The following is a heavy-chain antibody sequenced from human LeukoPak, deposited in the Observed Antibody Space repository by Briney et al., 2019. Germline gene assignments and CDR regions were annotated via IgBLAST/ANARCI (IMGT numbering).Heavy chain of an antibody. Sequence: GGSLRLSCAASGFTFSSYWMHWVRQAPGKGLVWVSRINSDESSTSYADSVKGRFTISRDNAKNTLYLQMNSLRAEDTAVYYCARAAEWYYCSGSYYPYWGQGTLVTVSS. CDR3: ARAAEWYYCSGSYYPY. D-gene: IGHD3-10*01. V-gene: IGHV3-74*01. CDR2: INSDESST. CDR1: GFTFSSYW. J-gene: IGHJ4*02.